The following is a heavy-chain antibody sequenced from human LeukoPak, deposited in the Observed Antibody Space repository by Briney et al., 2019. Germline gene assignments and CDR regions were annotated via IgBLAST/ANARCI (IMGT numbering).Heavy chain of an antibody. CDR3: AKDRWELLSSLDY. J-gene: IGHJ4*02. CDR2: ISYDGSNK. Sequence: GRSLRLSCAASGFTFSSYGMHWVRQAPGKGLEWVAVISYDGSNKYYADSVKGRFTTSRDNSKNTLYLQMNSLRAEDTAVYYCAKDRWELLSSLDYWGQGTLVTVSS. CDR1: GFTFSSYG. D-gene: IGHD1-26*01. V-gene: IGHV3-30*18.